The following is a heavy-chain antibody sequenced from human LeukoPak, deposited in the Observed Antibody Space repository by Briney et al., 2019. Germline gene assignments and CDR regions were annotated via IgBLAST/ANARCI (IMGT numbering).Heavy chain of an antibody. CDR2: IIPIFGTA. Sequence: ASVKVSCKASGGTFGSYAISWVRQAPGQGLEWMGGIIPIFGTANYAQKFQGRVTITADESTSTAYMELSSLRSEDTAVYYCARDLDSGSYLDYWGQGTLVTVSS. J-gene: IGHJ4*02. CDR1: GGTFGSYA. D-gene: IGHD1-26*01. V-gene: IGHV1-69*13. CDR3: ARDLDSGSYLDY.